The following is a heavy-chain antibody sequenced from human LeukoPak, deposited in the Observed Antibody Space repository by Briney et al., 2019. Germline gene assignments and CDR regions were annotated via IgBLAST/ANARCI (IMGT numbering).Heavy chain of an antibody. CDR2: MNPNSGNT. Sequence: ASVKVSCKASGGTFSSYDINWVRQATGQGLEWMGWMNPNSGNTGYAQKFQGRVTITRNTSISTAYMELSSLRSEDTAVYYCARELYDSSGYYSDYYYYYMDVWGKGTTVTISS. CDR1: GGTFSSYD. V-gene: IGHV1-8*03. D-gene: IGHD3-22*01. CDR3: ARELYDSSGYYSDYYYYYMDV. J-gene: IGHJ6*03.